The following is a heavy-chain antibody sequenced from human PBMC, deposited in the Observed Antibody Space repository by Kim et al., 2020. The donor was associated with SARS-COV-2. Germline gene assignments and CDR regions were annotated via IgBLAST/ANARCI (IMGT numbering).Heavy chain of an antibody. CDR2: IYSGGST. Sequence: GGSLRLSCAASGFTVSSNYMSWVRQAPGKGLEWVSVIYSGGSTYYADSVKGRFTISRHNSKNTLYLQMNSLRAEDTAVYYCASLASLNTAMVDGDYWGQGTLVTVSS. V-gene: IGHV3-53*04. CDR1: GFTVSSNY. J-gene: IGHJ4*02. D-gene: IGHD5-18*01. CDR3: ASLASLNTAMVDGDY.